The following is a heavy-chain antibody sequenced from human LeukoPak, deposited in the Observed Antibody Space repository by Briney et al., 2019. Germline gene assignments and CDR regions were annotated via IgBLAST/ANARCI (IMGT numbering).Heavy chain of an antibody. CDR3: ARAGYDSSGYYSHPCYY. D-gene: IGHD3-22*01. V-gene: IGHV1-46*01. CDR1: GYTFTSYY. CDR2: INPSGGST. Sequence: ASVKVSCKASGYTFTSYYMHWVRQAPGQGLEWMGMINPSGGSTSYAQKFQGRVTMTRDISTSTVYMELSSLRSEHTAVYYCARAGYDSSGYYSHPCYYWGQGTLVTVSS. J-gene: IGHJ4*02.